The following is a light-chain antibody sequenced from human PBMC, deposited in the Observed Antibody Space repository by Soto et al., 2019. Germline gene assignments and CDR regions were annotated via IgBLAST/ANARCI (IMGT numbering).Light chain of an antibody. CDR3: MQGTHWPWT. J-gene: IGKJ1*01. CDR1: QGLVYIDGDTY. CDR2: KVS. V-gene: IGKV2-30*01. Sequence: DVVMTQSPLSLPVTLGQPASISCRSSQGLVYIDGDTYLNWFQQRPGQSPRRLIYKVSNRDSGVPDRFSGSGSGTDFTLKISRVEAEDVGLYYCMQGTHWPWTFGQGTRVEIK.